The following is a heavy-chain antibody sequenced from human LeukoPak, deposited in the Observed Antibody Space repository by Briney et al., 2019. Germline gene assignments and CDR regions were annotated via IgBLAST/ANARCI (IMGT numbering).Heavy chain of an antibody. CDR2: ISSDGSNT. J-gene: IGHJ5*01. D-gene: IGHD5-24*01. CDR1: GFTFSSYG. Sequence: PGGSLRLSCAASGFTFSSYGMHWVRQAPGKGLEWVSRISSDGSNTAYADSVKGRFTISRDNAKNTMYLQMSSLRAEDTAVYYCAKRGDGGAWYDCWGQGTLVIVSS. V-gene: IGHV3-74*01. CDR3: AKRGDGGAWYDC.